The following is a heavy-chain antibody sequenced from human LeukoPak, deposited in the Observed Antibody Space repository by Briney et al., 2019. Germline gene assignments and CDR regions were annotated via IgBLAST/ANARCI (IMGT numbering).Heavy chain of an antibody. Sequence: SETLSLTCAVYGGSFSGYYWSWIRQPPGKGLEWIGEINHSGSTNYNPSLKSRVTISVDTSKNQFSLKLSSVTAADTAVYYCARESQHYDSSGYYETFDYWGQGTLVTVSS. D-gene: IGHD3-22*01. CDR3: ARESQHYDSSGYYETFDY. J-gene: IGHJ4*02. CDR2: INHSGST. V-gene: IGHV4-34*01. CDR1: GGSFSGYY.